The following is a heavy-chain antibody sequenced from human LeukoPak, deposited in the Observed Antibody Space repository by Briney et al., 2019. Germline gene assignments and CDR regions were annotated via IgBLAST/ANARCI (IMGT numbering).Heavy chain of an antibody. CDR1: GFTFSTFA. D-gene: IGHD4-23*01. CDR2: ITGGGGST. V-gene: IGHV3-23*01. J-gene: IGHJ4*02. Sequence: GGSLRLSCAASGFTFSTFAMSWVRQAPGKGLEWVSTITGGGGSTYYADPVKGRFTISRDNSKNTLYLQMNSLRAEDTALYYCAKSSSYSVNSPSAYWGQGTLVTVSS. CDR3: AKSSSYSVNSPSAY.